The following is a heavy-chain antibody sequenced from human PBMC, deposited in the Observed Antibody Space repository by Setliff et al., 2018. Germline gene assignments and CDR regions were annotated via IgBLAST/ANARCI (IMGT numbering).Heavy chain of an antibody. D-gene: IGHD1-1*01. Sequence: VSGPTLVNPTETLTLTCTVSGFSLSNARMGVSWTRQPPGKALEWLAHIFSNDEKSYSTSLKSRLTISKDTSKSQVVLTMTNMDPVDTATYYCARISSLGWLQLSWAFDIWGQGTMVTVSS. CDR2: IFSNDEK. J-gene: IGHJ3*02. CDR1: GFSLSNARMG. CDR3: ARISSLGWLQLSWAFDI. V-gene: IGHV2-26*01.